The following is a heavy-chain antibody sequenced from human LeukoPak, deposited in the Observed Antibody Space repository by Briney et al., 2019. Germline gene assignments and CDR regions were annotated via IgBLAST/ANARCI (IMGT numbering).Heavy chain of an antibody. Sequence: PGGSLRLSCAVSGFRFSSYWMSWVRQAPGKGLEWVGFIRSKAYGGTTEYAASVKGRFTISRDDSKSIAYLQMNSLKTEDTAVYYCTRPSYYYGSGSWVYWGQGTLVTVSS. J-gene: IGHJ4*02. CDR2: IRSKAYGGTT. D-gene: IGHD3-10*01. CDR1: GFRFSSYW. CDR3: TRPSYYYGSGSWVY. V-gene: IGHV3-49*04.